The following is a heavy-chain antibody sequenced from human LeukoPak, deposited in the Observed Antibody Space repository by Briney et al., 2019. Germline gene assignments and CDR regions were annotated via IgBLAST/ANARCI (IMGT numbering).Heavy chain of an antibody. CDR3: ARDIGSGNYFDY. Sequence: GGSLRLSCAASGFAVSSNYMSWVRQAPGKGLEWVSVLYSGGTTYYSDSVKGRFTISRDNSKNTLYLQMNSLRAEDTAVYYCARDIGSGNYFDYWGQGTLATVSS. V-gene: IGHV3-53*01. CDR1: GFAVSSNY. CDR2: LYSGGTT. D-gene: IGHD1-26*01. J-gene: IGHJ4*02.